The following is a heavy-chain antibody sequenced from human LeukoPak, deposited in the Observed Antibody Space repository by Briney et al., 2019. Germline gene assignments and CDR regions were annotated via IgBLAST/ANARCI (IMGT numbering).Heavy chain of an antibody. CDR2: IIPIFGTA. J-gene: IGHJ4*02. CDR1: GYTLTELS. V-gene: IGHV1-69*13. Sequence: SVKVSCKVSGYTLTELSMHWVRQAPGKGLEWMGGIIPIFGTANYAQKFQGRVTITADESTSTAYMELSSLRSEDTAVYYCARDVLRYGGSKNYFDYWGQGTLVTVSS. CDR3: ARDVLRYGGSKNYFDY. D-gene: IGHD1-26*01.